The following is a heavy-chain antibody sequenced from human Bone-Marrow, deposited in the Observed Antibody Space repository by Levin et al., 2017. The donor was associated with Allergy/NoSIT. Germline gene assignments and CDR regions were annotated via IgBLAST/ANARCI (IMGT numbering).Heavy chain of an antibody. Sequence: SETLSLTCTVSGTSTRFYYWTWIRQPSGKGLEWIGYVYYTGSDSQTTYYNPSLKSRVTISLDMSRNHFSVKLSSVTTADTAVYFCVRGSVETAMVNFDSWGQGTLVTVSS. CDR2: VYYTGSDSQTT. CDR3: VRGSVETAMVNFDS. D-gene: IGHD5-18*01. V-gene: IGHV4-59*01. CDR1: GTSTRFYY. J-gene: IGHJ4*02.